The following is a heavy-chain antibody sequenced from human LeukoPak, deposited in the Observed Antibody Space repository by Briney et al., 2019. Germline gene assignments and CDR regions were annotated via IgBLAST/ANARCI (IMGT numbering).Heavy chain of an antibody. CDR1: GGSIISRHW. CDR3: DL. J-gene: IGHJ2*01. CDR2: IFHSGST. V-gene: IGHV4-4*02. Sequence: SGTLSLTCAVYGGSIISRHWWTWVRQLPGKGPEWIGEIFHSGSTDCNPSLRSRVTLSVDKSNHEFSLRLTSVTAADTAVYYFDLWGRGTLVTVSS.